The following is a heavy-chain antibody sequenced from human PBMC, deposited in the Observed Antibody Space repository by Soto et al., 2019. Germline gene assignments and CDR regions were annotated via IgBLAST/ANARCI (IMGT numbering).Heavy chain of an antibody. CDR1: GYTFTRHG. J-gene: IGHJ6*02. V-gene: IGHV1-18*04. CDR2: INVYNGNP. Sequence: QVQLVQSGAEVKKPGASVNVSCKASGYTFTRHGISWVRQAPGHGLEWMGWINVYNGNPDYAQRLQDRVTMTADTAASKAYMELRSLRSDETAVDYCARQYNCGSGSHSASGMDVWGQGTTVTVSS. D-gene: IGHD3-10*01. CDR3: ARQYNCGSGSHSASGMDV.